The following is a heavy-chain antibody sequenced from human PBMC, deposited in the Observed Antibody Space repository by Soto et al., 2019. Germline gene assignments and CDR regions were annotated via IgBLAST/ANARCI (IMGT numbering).Heavy chain of an antibody. CDR1: GFTFSSYA. CDR3: GPDTLDY. Sequence: PGGSLRLSCAASGFTFSSYAMSWVRQAPGKGLEWVAVISGSGGSKYYADSVKGRFTISRDNSKNTLYLQMNSLRVEDTAVYYCGPDTLDYWGQGTLVTVSS. CDR2: ISGSGGSK. V-gene: IGHV3-23*01. J-gene: IGHJ4*02.